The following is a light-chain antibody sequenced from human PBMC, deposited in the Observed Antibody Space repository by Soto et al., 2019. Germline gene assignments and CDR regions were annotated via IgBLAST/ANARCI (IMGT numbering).Light chain of an antibody. J-gene: IGLJ1*01. Sequence: QSALTQPASVSGSPGQSITISCTGTSSTVGGFNLVSWYQQHPGKAPKVIIYEGIKRPSGVSNRFSGSNSGSTASLTISGLQAEDEADYYCCSYVGATTYVFGTGTKVTVL. CDR3: CSYVGATTYV. CDR1: SSTVGGFNL. V-gene: IGLV2-23*01. CDR2: EGI.